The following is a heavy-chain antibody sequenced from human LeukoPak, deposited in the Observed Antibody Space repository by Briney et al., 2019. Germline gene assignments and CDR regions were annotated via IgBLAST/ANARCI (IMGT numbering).Heavy chain of an antibody. D-gene: IGHD2-2*01. CDR1: GFTFSTSA. Sequence: GGSLRLSCAASGFTFSTSAMSWVRQAPGKGLEWVSAISGGGDSTYYADSVKGRFTISRDNSKNTLYLQMNSLRAEDTAVYYCAKTKISRTTTCPYYFDYWGQGTLVTVSS. J-gene: IGHJ4*02. CDR2: ISGGGDST. CDR3: AKTKISRTTTCPYYFDY. V-gene: IGHV3-23*01.